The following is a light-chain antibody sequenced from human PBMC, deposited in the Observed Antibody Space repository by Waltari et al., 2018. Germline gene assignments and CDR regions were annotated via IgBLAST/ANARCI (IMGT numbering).Light chain of an antibody. V-gene: IGKV1-39*01. CDR3: QETYTIPFT. CDR2: GAY. J-gene: IGKJ4*01. Sequence: DIQMTQSPSSLSAYVGDRVTITCRDSQSVTTSLNWYQHKPGKAPKLLIYGAYSLKAGVPSRFSGSGSGTDFTLTISSLQPEDFSTYYCQETYTIPFTFGGGTRVEIK. CDR1: QSVTTS.